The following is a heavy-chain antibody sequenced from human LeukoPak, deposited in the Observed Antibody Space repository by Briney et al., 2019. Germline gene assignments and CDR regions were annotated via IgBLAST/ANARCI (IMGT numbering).Heavy chain of an antibody. CDR3: ARDRELSSSYYYAMDV. Sequence: SETLSLTCTVSGGSISSYYWSWIRQPPGKGLEWIGYISYSGSTNYSPSLKSRVTISVDTSKNQFSLKLSSVTAADTAVYYCARDRELSSSYYYAMDVWGQGTTVTVSS. J-gene: IGHJ6*02. CDR2: ISYSGST. CDR1: GGSISSYY. V-gene: IGHV4-59*01. D-gene: IGHD6-13*01.